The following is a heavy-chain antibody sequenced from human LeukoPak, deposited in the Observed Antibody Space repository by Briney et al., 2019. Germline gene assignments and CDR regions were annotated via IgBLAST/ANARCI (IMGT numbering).Heavy chain of an antibody. D-gene: IGHD3-3*01. CDR2: IYFSGGT. J-gene: IGHJ4*02. Sequence: SETLSLICSVSGDSVTYTSYYGAWIRQPPGKGLEWIGSIYFSGGTYYNPSLKSRVTISVDMSKNQFSLKLNSVTAADTAVYYCARHGYYDPKGYSDFDHWSQGTLVTVSS. V-gene: IGHV4-39*01. CDR3: ARHGYYDPKGYSDFDH. CDR1: GDSVTYTSYY.